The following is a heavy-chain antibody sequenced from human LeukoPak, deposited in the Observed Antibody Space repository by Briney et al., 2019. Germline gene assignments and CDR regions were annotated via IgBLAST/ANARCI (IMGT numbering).Heavy chain of an antibody. J-gene: IGHJ6*03. CDR2: ISGSSSYI. D-gene: IGHD3-10*01. CDR3: AKTYYSSRAHYYYYYYMDV. CDR1: GFSFGSYS. V-gene: IGHV3-21*04. Sequence: GGSLRLSCAASGFSFGSYSMNWVRQAPGKGLEWVSSISGSSSYINYADSVKGRFTISRDNSKNTRYLQMNSLRAEDTAVYYCAKTYYSSRAHYYYYYYMDVWGKGTTVTISS.